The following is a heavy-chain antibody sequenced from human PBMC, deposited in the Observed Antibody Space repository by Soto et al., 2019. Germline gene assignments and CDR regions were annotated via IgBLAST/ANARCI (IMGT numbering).Heavy chain of an antibody. V-gene: IGHV5-10-1*01. CDR3: ARHHTRSSSYYYGMDV. D-gene: IGHD6-13*01. CDR2: IDPSDSYT. CDR1: GYSFTSYW. Sequence: GESLTISCKGSGYSFTSYWISWVRQMPGKGLEWMGRIDPSDSYTNYSPSFQGHVTISADKSISTAYLQWSSLKASDTAMYYCARHHTRSSSYYYGMDVWGQGTTVTVSS. J-gene: IGHJ6*02.